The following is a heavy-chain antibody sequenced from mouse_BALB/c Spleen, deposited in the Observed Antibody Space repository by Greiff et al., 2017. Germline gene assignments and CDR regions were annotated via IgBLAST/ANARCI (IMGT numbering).Heavy chain of an antibody. J-gene: IGHJ4*01. CDR1: GFTFSSYG. CDR2: ISSGGSYT. Sequence: EVKLMESGGDLVKPGGSLKLSCAASGFTFSSYGMSWVRQTPDKRLEWVATISSGGSYTYYPDTVTGRFTISRDNAKNTLYLEMSSLRSEDTAMYYCARDEGSDYAMDYWGQGTSVTVSS. CDR3: ARDEGSDYAMDY. V-gene: IGHV5-6*01.